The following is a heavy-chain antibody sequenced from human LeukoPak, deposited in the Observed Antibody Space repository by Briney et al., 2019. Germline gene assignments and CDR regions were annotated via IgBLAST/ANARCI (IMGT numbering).Heavy chain of an antibody. CDR2: INPSSGIT. J-gene: IGHJ6*03. V-gene: IGHV1-46*04. CDR1: GYTFTNFY. Sequence: ASVKVSCKASGYTFTNFYMHWVRQAPGQGLEWMGIINPSSGITNYAQKLQGRVTMTRDISTRTVYMELSSLRSEDTAVYYCARVSTHAAPDYYYMDVWGKGTTVTVSS. CDR3: ARVSTHAAPDYYYMDV.